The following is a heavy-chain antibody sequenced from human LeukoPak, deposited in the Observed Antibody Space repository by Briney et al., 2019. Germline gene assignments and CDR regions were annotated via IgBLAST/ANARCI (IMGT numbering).Heavy chain of an antibody. J-gene: IGHJ4*02. CDR1: GGSISSYY. V-gene: IGHV4-4*07. Sequence: SATLSPTRTVSGGSISSYYWSWIRQPAGEGLGWIGRMYGTGNTHCNPTLKRRATKSVDTSKNHFSLRARSVTAADTTVGYWARQIASAGTAGFYFWGQGALVTVSS. D-gene: IGHD6-13*01. CDR3: ARQIASAGTAGFYF. CDR2: MYGTGNT.